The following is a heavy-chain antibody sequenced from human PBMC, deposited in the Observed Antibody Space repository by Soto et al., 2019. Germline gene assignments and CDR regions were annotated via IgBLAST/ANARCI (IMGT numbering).Heavy chain of an antibody. CDR2: MNPNIVNT. CDR1: GYTFTSYD. CDR3: AREIHLGELSYDY. V-gene: IGHV1-8*01. Sequence: WASVKVSCKASGYTFTSYDINWVRQATGQGLEWMGWMNPNIVNTGYAQKFQGRVTMTRISSLSKAYMELSSLRFWDTAVYYCAREIHLGELSYDYWGQGTLVTVSS. D-gene: IGHD3-16*02. J-gene: IGHJ4*02.